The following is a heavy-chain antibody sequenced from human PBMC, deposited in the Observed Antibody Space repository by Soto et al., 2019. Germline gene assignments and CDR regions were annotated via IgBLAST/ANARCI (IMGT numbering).Heavy chain of an antibody. V-gene: IGHV3-13*04. Sequence: PGESLKISCAASGFTFSSYYMHWVRQATGKGLEWVSAIGTAGDTYYPGSVKGRFTISRENAKNSLYLQMNSLRAGDTAVYYCERGGPRRYFDWTHPLQYWGQGTLVTVSS. J-gene: IGHJ4*02. CDR1: GFTFSSYY. CDR3: ERGGPRRYFDWTHPLQY. D-gene: IGHD3-9*01. CDR2: IGTAGDT.